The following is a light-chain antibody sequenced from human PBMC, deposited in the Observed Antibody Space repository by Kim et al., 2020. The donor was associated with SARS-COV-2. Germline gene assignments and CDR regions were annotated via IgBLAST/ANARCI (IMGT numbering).Light chain of an antibody. J-gene: IGLJ3*02. CDR3: QAWDGNTAV. CDR1: KLGGKY. Sequence: SVYPGQTASITCSGDKLGGKYTSWYQQKPGQSPVVVVYRDTKRPSGIPERFSGSNSGNMATLTISGTQAMDEADYYCQAWDGNTAVFGGGTRLAVL. V-gene: IGLV3-1*01. CDR2: RDT.